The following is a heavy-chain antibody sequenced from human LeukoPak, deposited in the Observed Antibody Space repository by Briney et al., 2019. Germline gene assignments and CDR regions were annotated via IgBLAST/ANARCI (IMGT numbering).Heavy chain of an antibody. J-gene: IGHJ4*02. D-gene: IGHD2-21*02. Sequence: SETLSLTCTVSGPSITSYYWSWIRHPAGKGLEWIGSIYYSGSTYYNPYLKSRVTISVDTSKNQFSLKLRSVMAADTAVYYCARAYCVGDCTVLHIYFDNWGQGTLVTVSS. CDR1: GPSITSYY. CDR2: IYYSGST. CDR3: ARAYCVGDCTVLHIYFDN. V-gene: IGHV4-59*08.